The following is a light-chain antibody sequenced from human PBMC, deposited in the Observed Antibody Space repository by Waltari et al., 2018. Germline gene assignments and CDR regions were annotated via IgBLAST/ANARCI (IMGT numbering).Light chain of an antibody. CDR2: DDS. J-gene: IGLJ1*01. Sequence: SYVLTQPPSVSVAPGETASITCGENNIGGRSVHWYQQKPGQAPVLIVYDDSGRPSGIPERFSGSNSGNTATLTISRVEAGDEADYYCQVWDSASDHYVFGTGTKVT. V-gene: IGLV3-21*02. CDR1: NIGGRS. CDR3: QVWDSASDHYV.